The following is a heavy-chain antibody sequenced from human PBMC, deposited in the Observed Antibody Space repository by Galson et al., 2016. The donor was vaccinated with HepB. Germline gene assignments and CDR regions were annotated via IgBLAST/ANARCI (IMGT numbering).Heavy chain of an antibody. CDR3: ARMNYYGSGSPIDH. J-gene: IGHJ4*02. CDR2: INSDGSTT. Sequence: SLRLSCAVSGFNFSTYWMNWDRQAPGEGLVWVSRINSDGSTTNYVDSVKGRFTISRDNAENTLYLQMDSLRVDDTAVYYCARMNYYGSGSPIDHWGQGSLVTVSS. V-gene: IGHV3-74*01. D-gene: IGHD3-10*01. CDR1: GFNFSTYW.